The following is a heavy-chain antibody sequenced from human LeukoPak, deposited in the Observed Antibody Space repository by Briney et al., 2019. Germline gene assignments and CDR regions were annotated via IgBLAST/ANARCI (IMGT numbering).Heavy chain of an antibody. V-gene: IGHV3-64*01. CDR1: VFTFSSHA. J-gene: IGHJ6*03. CDR2: ITCDGGST. D-gene: IGHD3-10*01. Sequence: GGSLRLSCAASVFTFSSHAVHWVRQAPGKGLEYVSAITCDGGSTYYANSVKGRFTISRDNSKNTLYLQMGSLRAEDMAVYYCARSRGLDVHYYYYMDVWGKGTTVTVS. CDR3: ARSRGLDVHYYYYMDV.